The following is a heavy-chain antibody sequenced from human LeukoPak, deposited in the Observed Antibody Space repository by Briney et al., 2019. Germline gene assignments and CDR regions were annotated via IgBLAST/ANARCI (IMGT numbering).Heavy chain of an antibody. CDR2: IRYDGSNK. CDR3: AKDPREVGATTGFDY. V-gene: IGHV3-30*02. J-gene: IGHJ4*02. D-gene: IGHD1-26*01. CDR1: GFTFSSYG. Sequence: PGGSLRLSCAASGFTFSSYGMHWVRQAPGKGLEWVAFIRYDGSNKYYADSVKGRFTISRDNSKNTLYLQMNSLRAEDTAVYYCAKDPREVGATTGFDYWGQGTLVTVSS.